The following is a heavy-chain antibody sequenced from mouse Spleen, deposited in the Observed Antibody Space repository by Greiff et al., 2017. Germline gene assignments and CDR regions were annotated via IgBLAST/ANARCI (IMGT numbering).Heavy chain of an antibody. J-gene: IGHJ2*01. CDR3: ARFYDGYY. Sequence: QVQLQQPGAELVMPGASVKLSCKASGYTFTSYWMHWVKQRPGQGLEWIGEIDPSDSYTNYNQKFKGKATLTVDKSSSTAYMQLSSLTSEDSAVYYCARFYDGYYWGQGTTLTVSS. CDR2: IDPSDSYT. V-gene: IGHV1-69*01. CDR1: GYTFTSYW. D-gene: IGHD2-3*01.